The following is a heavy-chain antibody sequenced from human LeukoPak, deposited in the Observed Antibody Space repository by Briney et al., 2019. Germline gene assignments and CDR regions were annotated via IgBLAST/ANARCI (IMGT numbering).Heavy chain of an antibody. V-gene: IGHV1-8*03. J-gene: IGHJ5*02. D-gene: IGHD6-13*01. Sequence: ASVKVSCKGSGYTFTSYDINWVRQATGQGLEWMGWMNPNSGNTGYAQKFQGRVTITRNTSISTAYMELSSLRSEDTAVYYCARGLAAAGTFSWWFDPWGQGTLVTVSS. CDR1: GYTFTSYD. CDR3: ARGLAAAGTFSWWFDP. CDR2: MNPNSGNT.